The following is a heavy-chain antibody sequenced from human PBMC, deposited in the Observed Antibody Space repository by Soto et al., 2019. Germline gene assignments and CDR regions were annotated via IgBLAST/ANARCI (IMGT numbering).Heavy chain of an antibody. V-gene: IGHV1-8*01. CDR1: GYTFATYD. CDR3: ARDLAAVPRAFDY. Sequence: ASVKVSCKASGYTFATYDIAWVRQATGQGLEWMGWMNPNTGNTGYAQAFRGRVTMTRNTSITTAYMELSSLRSEDTAVYYCARDLAAVPRAFDYWGRGTLVTVSS. D-gene: IGHD6-13*01. J-gene: IGHJ4*02. CDR2: MNPNTGNT.